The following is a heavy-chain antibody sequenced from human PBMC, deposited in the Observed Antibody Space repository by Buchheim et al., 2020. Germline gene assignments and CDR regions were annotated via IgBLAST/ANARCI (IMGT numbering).Heavy chain of an antibody. CDR3: AKDLVGWLQLDGVVDY. CDR2: ISYDGSNK. D-gene: IGHD5-24*01. CDR1: GFTFSSYG. Sequence: QVQLVESGGGVVQPGRSLRLSCAASGFTFSSYGMHWVRQAPGKGLEWVAVISYDGSNKYYADSVKGRFTISRDNSKNTLHLQMNSLRAEDTAVYYCAKDLVGWLQLDGVVDYWGQGTL. J-gene: IGHJ4*02. V-gene: IGHV3-30*18.